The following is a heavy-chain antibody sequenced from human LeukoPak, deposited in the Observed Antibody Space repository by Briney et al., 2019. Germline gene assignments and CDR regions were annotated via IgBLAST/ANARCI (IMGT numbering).Heavy chain of an antibody. CDR3: TTAVVVPAAMDDAFDI. D-gene: IGHD2-2*01. CDR2: IKSKTDGGTT. J-gene: IGHJ3*02. CDR1: GFTFSNAW. V-gene: IGHV3-15*01. Sequence: GGSLRLSCAASGFTFSNAWMSWVRQAPGKGLEWVGRIKSKTDGGTTDYAAPVKGRFTISRDDSKNTLYLQMNSLKTEDTAVYYCTTAVVVPAAMDDAFDIWGQGTMVTVSS.